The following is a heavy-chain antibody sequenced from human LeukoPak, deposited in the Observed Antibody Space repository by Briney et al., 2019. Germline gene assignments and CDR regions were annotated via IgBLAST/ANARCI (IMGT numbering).Heavy chain of an antibody. J-gene: IGHJ4*02. CDR1: GLTFSSYW. CDR2: CNRDESST. D-gene: IGHD6-25*01. CDR3: ARDRRLAAATLGV. Sequence: GGSLRLSCAASGLTFSSYWMHWARHAPGEGLVWVSCCNRDESSTSYAASVKGRLTISRDNAKNTLFLQMNSLRAEDTAVYYCARDRRLAAATLGVWGQGTLVTVSS. V-gene: IGHV3-74*01.